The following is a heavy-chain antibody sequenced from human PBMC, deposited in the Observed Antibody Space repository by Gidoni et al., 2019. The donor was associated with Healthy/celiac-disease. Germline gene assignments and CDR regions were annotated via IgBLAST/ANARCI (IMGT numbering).Heavy chain of an antibody. J-gene: IGHJ4*02. CDR3: ARDTQYSSRGHFDY. Sequence: EVQLVESGGGLVQPGRSLRLPCPASGFTFVDYGMPWVRQAPGKGPEWVSGISWNSLNIGYADSVKGRFTISRDNAKNSLYLQMNSLRAEDTALYYCARDTQYSSRGHFDYWGQGTLVTVSS. CDR2: ISWNSLNI. D-gene: IGHD6-6*01. CDR1: GFTFVDYG. V-gene: IGHV3-9*01.